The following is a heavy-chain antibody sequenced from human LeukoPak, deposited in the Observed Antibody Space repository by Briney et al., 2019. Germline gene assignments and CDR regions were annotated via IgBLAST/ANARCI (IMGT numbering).Heavy chain of an antibody. J-gene: IGHJ3*02. Sequence: ASVKVSCKASGGTFSSYAISWVRQAPGQGLEWMGGIIPIFGTANYAQKFQGRVTITADESTSTAYMELSSLRSEDTAVYYCARADSSGYYDSRDAFDIWGQGTMVTVSS. CDR1: GGTFSSYA. CDR3: ARADSSGYYDSRDAFDI. D-gene: IGHD3-22*01. CDR2: IIPIFGTA. V-gene: IGHV1-69*13.